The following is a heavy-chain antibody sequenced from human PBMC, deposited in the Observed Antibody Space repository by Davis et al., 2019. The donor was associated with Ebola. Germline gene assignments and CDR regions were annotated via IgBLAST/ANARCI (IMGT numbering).Heavy chain of an antibody. Sequence: LTLSCTVSGGSISSSSYYWGWIRQPPGKGLELIGSIYHSVSTYYNPSLTSRVTMSVDTSKSQFSLKLNSATAADTAVYYCARIRNYWNYEAFDIWGQGTLVTVSS. J-gene: IGHJ3*02. CDR2: IYHSVST. CDR3: ARIRNYWNYEAFDI. D-gene: IGHD1-1*01. V-gene: IGHV4-39*07. CDR1: GGSISSSSYY.